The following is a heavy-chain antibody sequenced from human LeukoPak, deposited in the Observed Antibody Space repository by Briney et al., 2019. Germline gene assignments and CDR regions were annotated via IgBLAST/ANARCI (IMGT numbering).Heavy chain of an antibody. J-gene: IGHJ4*02. V-gene: IGHV4-38-2*01. D-gene: IGHD6-19*01. Sequence: SETLSLTCDVSGYSISSGYYWGWIRQPPGKGLEWIGSIYRSGSTYYNPSLKSRVTISVDTSKNQFSLKLSSVTAADTAVYYCARSSSGYSSGEANYWGQGTLVTVSS. CDR1: GYSISSGYY. CDR2: IYRSGST. CDR3: ARSSSGYSSGEANY.